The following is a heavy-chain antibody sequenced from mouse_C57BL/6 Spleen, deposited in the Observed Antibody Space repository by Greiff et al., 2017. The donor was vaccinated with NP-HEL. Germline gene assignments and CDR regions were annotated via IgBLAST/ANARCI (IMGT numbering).Heavy chain of an antibody. V-gene: IGHV5-16*01. CDR1: GFTFSDYY. CDR3: AREGGYSNYGYFDV. Sequence: EVNVVESEGGLVQPGSSMKLSCTASGFTFSDYYMAWVRQVPEKGLEWVANINYDGSSTYYLDSLKSRFIISRDNAKNILYLQMSSLKSEDTATYYCAREGGYSNYGYFDVWGTGTTVTVSS. CDR2: INYDGSST. J-gene: IGHJ1*03. D-gene: IGHD2-5*01.